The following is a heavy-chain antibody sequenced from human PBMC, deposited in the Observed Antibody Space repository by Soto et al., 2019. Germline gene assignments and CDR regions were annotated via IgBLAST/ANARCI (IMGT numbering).Heavy chain of an antibody. V-gene: IGHV4-39*01. CDR2: IYYSGST. J-gene: IGHJ6*02. Sequence: QLQLQESGPGLVKPSETLSLTCTVSGGSISSSSYYWGWIHQPPGKGLEWIGSIYYSGSTYYNPSLKSRVTISVDTSKNQFSLKLSSVTAADTAVYYCARSKDIVLVPAAIYYYYGMDVWGQGTTVTVSS. CDR3: ARSKDIVLVPAAIYYYYGMDV. CDR1: GGSISSSSYY. D-gene: IGHD2-2*01.